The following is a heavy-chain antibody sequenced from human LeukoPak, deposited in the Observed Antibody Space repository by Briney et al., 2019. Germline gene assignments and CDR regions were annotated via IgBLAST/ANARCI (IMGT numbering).Heavy chain of an antibody. V-gene: IGHV4-59*08. Sequence: SETLSLTCTVSGGSISSYYWSWIRQPPGKGLEWIGYIYYSGSTNYNPSLKSRVTILVDTSKDQFSLKLSSVTAADTAVYYCARRHSSGYYYFDYWGQGTLVTVSS. CDR3: ARRHSSGYYYFDY. J-gene: IGHJ4*02. CDR1: GGSISSYY. D-gene: IGHD3-22*01. CDR2: IYYSGST.